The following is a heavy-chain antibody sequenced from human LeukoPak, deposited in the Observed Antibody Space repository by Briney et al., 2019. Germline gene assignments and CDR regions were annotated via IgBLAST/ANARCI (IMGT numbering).Heavy chain of an antibody. CDR3: AHHYYDSSGPIPWFDP. Sequence: SETLSLTCTVSGGSISGSSYYWGWIRQPPGKGLEWIGSIYYSGGTYYNPSLKSRVTISVDTSKSQFSLKLSSVTAADTAVYYCAHHYYDSSGPIPWFDPWGQGTLVTVSS. CDR2: IYYSGGT. V-gene: IGHV4-39*01. D-gene: IGHD3-22*01. J-gene: IGHJ5*02. CDR1: GGSISGSSYY.